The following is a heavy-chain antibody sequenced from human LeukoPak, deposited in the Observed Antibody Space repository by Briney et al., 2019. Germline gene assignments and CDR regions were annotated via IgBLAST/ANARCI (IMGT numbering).Heavy chain of an antibody. Sequence: GGSLRLSCAASGFTFSSYWMHWVRQAPGKGLVWVSRINSDGSSTNYADSVKGRFTISRDNAKNTLYLQMNSLRAEDTAVYYCARRRYSGSSQHFDYWGQGTLVTVSS. CDR1: GFTFSSYW. V-gene: IGHV3-74*01. CDR3: ARRRYSGSSQHFDY. J-gene: IGHJ4*02. CDR2: INSDGSST. D-gene: IGHD1-26*01.